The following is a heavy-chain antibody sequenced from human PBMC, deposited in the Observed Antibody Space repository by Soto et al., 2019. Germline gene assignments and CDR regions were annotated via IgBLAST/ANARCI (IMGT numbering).Heavy chain of an antibody. CDR3: AKDHPVIEVVKVFEY. V-gene: IGHV3-23*01. Sequence: WGSLRLACAASGFRVISYAIIFFRHSPYKGLDWVSAISGSGTKTHYADSVKGRFTISRDNSKNTLYLQMNSLRAEDTAVYYCAKDHPVIEVVKVFEYWGRGALVTVSS. CDR2: ISGSGTKT. J-gene: IGHJ4*02. D-gene: IGHD3-22*01. CDR1: GFRVISYA.